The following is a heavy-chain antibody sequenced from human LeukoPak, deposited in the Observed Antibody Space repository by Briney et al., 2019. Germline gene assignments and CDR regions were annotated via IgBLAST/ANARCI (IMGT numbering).Heavy chain of an antibody. CDR2: NSNSSSNI. Sequence: PGGSLRLFCAASGFTFSSYSMNWVRQAPGKGLEWVSSNSNSSSNIYYADSEKGRFTISRDNAKNSLYLQMNSLRAEDTAVYYCARDDYGGNSDYWGQGTLVTVSS. J-gene: IGHJ4*02. CDR3: ARDDYGGNSDY. D-gene: IGHD4-23*01. V-gene: IGHV3-21*01. CDR1: GFTFSSYS.